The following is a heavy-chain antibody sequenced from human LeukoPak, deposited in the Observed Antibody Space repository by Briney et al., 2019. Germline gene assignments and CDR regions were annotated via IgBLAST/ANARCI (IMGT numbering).Heavy chain of an antibody. D-gene: IGHD3/OR15-3a*01. J-gene: IGHJ6*03. V-gene: IGHV3-7*01. Sequence: GGSLRLSCAASGFMFSSYWMSWVRQAPGKGLEWVANIKEDGSEKYYVDSVKGRFTISRDNAKNSLYLQMNSLRAEDTAVYYCARDGRDWLLGYYYYYMDVWGKGTTVTISS. CDR3: ARDGRDWLLGYYYYYMDV. CDR2: IKEDGSEK. CDR1: GFMFSSYW.